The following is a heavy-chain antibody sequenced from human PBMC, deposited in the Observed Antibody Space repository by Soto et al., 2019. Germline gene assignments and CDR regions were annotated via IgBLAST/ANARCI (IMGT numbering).Heavy chain of an antibody. CDR1: GRSMSCYC. J-gene: IGHJ4*02. V-gene: IGHV4-4*07. CDR3: AREDYYDTGYYVV. Sequence: SETLSLTCTVSGRSMSCYCWSWIGQPAGERLEWIGRIYTSGTTDFNPSLKGRVTMSVDTSKNQFSLKLTSVTAADTALYYCAREDYYDTGYYVVWGQGTQVTVSS. CDR2: IYTSGTT. D-gene: IGHD3-9*01.